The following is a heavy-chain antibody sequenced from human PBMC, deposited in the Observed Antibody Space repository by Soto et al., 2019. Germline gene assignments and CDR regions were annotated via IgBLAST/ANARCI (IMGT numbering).Heavy chain of an antibody. CDR3: ASRERGYYSDY. Sequence: SETLSLTCAVYGGSFSGYYWIWIRQPPVNGLEFIGEINHILSTNYNPSLKSRFTISLYTSKNHFSLKLSSVTAADTAVYYCASRERGYYSDYWGQGTMVTVSS. CDR2: INHILST. CDR1: GGSFSGYY. D-gene: IGHD3-3*01. V-gene: IGHV4-34*01. J-gene: IGHJ4*02.